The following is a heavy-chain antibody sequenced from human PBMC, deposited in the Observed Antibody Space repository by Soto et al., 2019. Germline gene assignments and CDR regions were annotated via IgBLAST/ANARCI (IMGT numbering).Heavy chain of an antibody. CDR3: ARGLRTHIRIFGVVRFDP. CDR2: INHSGST. J-gene: IGHJ5*02. D-gene: IGHD3-3*02. Sequence: SETLSLTCAVYGGSFSGYYWSWIRQPPGRGLEWIGEINHSGSTNYNPSLKSRVTISVDTSKNQFSLKLSSVTAADTAVYYCARGLRTHIRIFGVVRFDPWGQGTLVTVSS. V-gene: IGHV4-34*01. CDR1: GGSFSGYY.